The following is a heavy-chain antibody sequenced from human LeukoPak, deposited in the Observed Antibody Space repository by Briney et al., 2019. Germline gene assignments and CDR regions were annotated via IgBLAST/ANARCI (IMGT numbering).Heavy chain of an antibody. CDR1: GYTFTGYY. CDR3: AREARPDILTGYYGH. D-gene: IGHD3-9*01. V-gene: IGHV1-2*02. J-gene: IGHJ4*02. CDR2: INPNSGGT. Sequence: GASVKVSCKASGYTFTGYYMHWVRQAPGQGFEWMGWINPNSGGTNYAQKFQGRVTMTRDTSISTAYMELSRLRSDDTAVYYCAREARPDILTGYYGHWGQGTLVTVSS.